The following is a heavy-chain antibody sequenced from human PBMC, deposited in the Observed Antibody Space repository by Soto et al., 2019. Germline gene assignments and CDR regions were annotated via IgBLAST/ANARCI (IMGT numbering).Heavy chain of an antibody. D-gene: IGHD5-12*01. Sequence: EVQLVESGGGLVQPGGSLRLSCAASGFIFSDYYMDWVRQAPGKGLEWVGRTRNKANSYTTEYAASVKGRFTISRDDSKNSLYLQMNSLKIEDTAVYYCARGTKWLRPYHSDYWGQGTLVTVSS. CDR3: ARGTKWLRPYHSDY. CDR2: TRNKANSYTT. CDR1: GFIFSDYY. V-gene: IGHV3-72*01. J-gene: IGHJ4*02.